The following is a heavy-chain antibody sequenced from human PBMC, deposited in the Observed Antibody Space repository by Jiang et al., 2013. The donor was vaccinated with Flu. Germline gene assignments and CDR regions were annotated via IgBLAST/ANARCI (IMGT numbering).Heavy chain of an antibody. CDR3: ARDRSGYNPGRYMDV. D-gene: IGHD1-14*01. CDR2: FIPIFDTT. Sequence: GAEVKKPGSSVKVSCKVSGDTFSYTVNWVRQAPGRGLEWMGGFIPIFDTTKHAQTFQDRVTFTADKSTNTAFMQLSGLRSEDTAVYYCARDRSGYNPGRYMDVWGTGTTVTVFS. J-gene: IGHJ6*03. V-gene: IGHV1-69*06. CDR1: GDTFSYT.